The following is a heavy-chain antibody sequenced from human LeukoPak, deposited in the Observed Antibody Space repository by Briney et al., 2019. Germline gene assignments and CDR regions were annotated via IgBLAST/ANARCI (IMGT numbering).Heavy chain of an antibody. D-gene: IGHD6-19*01. J-gene: IGHJ4*02. V-gene: IGHV3-7*01. CDR2: IKQDGSEK. CDR1: GFTFSSYW. Sequence: GGSLRLSCAASGFTFSSYWMSWVRQAPGKGLEWVANIKQDGSEKYYVDSVKGRFTISRDNAKNSLYLQMNSLRAEDTAVYYCAREMYRPEVAGPIAVGDYWGQGTLVTVSS. CDR3: AREMYRPEVAGPIAVGDY.